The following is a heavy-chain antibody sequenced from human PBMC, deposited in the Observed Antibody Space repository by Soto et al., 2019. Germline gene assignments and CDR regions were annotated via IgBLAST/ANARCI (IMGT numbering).Heavy chain of an antibody. Sequence: QVQLQESGPGLVKPSQTLSLTCTVSGGSISSGGSYWGWIRQSPGKGLEWIGYIYYSGNTILNPSLRSRVTLSVDTSMNQFSLNLSSVTAADTAVYYCVRYCSTTKCTFDYWGQGTLVTVSS. D-gene: IGHD2-2*01. CDR2: IYYSGNT. CDR3: VRYCSTTKCTFDY. V-gene: IGHV4-30-4*01. CDR1: GGSISSGGSY. J-gene: IGHJ4*02.